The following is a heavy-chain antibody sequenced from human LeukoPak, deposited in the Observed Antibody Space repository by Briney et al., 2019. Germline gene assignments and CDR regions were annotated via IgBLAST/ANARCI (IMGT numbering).Heavy chain of an antibody. D-gene: IGHD3-10*02. CDR2: IRSSGSTI. Sequence: GGSLRLSCAAAGFTFRSYEMNWVRQAPGKGLDWVSYIRSSGSTIYYADSVKGRFTISRDNAKNSLYLQMNSLRAEDTAVYYCAELGITMIGGVWGKGTTVTISS. J-gene: IGHJ6*04. CDR3: AELGITMIGGV. CDR1: GFTFRSYE. V-gene: IGHV3-48*03.